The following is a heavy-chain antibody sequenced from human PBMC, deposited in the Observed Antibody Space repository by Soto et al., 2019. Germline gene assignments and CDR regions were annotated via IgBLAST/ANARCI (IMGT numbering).Heavy chain of an antibody. J-gene: IGHJ6*02. CDR1: GGTFSSYA. CDR3: AGVATIGNYYYYGMDV. Sequence: QVQLVQSGAEVKKPGSSVKVSYKASGGTFSSYAISWVRQAPGQGLEWMGGIIPIFGTANYAQKFQGRVTITADESTSTAYMELSSLRSEDTAVYYCAGVATIGNYYYYGMDVWGQGTTVTVSS. V-gene: IGHV1-69*01. D-gene: IGHD5-12*01. CDR2: IIPIFGTA.